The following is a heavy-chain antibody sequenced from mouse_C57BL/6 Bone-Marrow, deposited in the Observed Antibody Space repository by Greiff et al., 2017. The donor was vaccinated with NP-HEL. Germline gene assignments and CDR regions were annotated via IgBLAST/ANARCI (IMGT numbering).Heavy chain of an antibody. CDR3: AIYYDYPWYFDV. D-gene: IGHD2-4*01. CDR1: GYTFTSYW. Sequence: QVQLQQPGAELVRPGSSVKLSCKASGYTFTSYWMHWVKQRPIQGLEWIGNIDPSDSETHYNQKFKDKATLTVDKSSSTAYMRLSSLTSEDSAVYYCAIYYDYPWYFDVWGTGTTVTVSS. J-gene: IGHJ1*03. CDR2: IDPSDSET. V-gene: IGHV1-52*01.